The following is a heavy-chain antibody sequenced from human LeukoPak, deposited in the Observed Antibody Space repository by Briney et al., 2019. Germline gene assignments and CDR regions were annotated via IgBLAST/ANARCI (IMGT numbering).Heavy chain of an antibody. V-gene: IGHV3-7*03. CDR2: IKQDGSEK. J-gene: IGHJ3*02. CDR1: GFTFSSYW. Sequence: AGTLRLTCAASGFTFSSYWMSWVRQATGKGLEWMANIKQDGSEKYYVDSVNGRFTISRDNAKNSLYLQMNSLRAEDTAVYYCARANPGYGDYVFDAFYIWGQGTMVTVSS. D-gene: IGHD4-17*01. CDR3: ARANPGYGDYVFDAFYI.